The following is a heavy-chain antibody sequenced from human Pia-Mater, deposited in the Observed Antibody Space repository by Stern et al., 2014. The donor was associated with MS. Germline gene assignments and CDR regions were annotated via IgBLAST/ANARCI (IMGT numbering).Heavy chain of an antibody. J-gene: IGHJ4*02. CDR2: INTNTGNS. D-gene: IGHD5-18*01. V-gene: IGHV7-4-1*02. CDR1: GYTLTNYP. Sequence: QVQLVQSGSELKEPGASVKVSCTASGYTLTNYPMNWVRQAPGQGLEWMGWINTNTGNSTYAHGFTGRFVFSLDTSVSTAYLHISSLKAEDTAVYYCARDFVDTAMITRSDYLDSWGQGTLVTVSS. CDR3: ARDFVDTAMITRSDYLDS.